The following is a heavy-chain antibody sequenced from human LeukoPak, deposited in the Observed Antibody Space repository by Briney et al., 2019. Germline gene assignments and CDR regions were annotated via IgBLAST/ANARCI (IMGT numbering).Heavy chain of an antibody. Sequence: GESLKISCQGSGYSFTTYWIAWVRQMPGKGLEWMGIIYPADSDTRYSPSFQGQVTISADKSITTAYLQWSSLKASDTAMYYCARGYYGSGSPNNPHSPTNFDYWGQGTLVTVSS. D-gene: IGHD3-10*01. V-gene: IGHV5-51*01. CDR3: ARGYYGSGSPNNPHSPTNFDY. CDR2: IYPADSDT. J-gene: IGHJ4*02. CDR1: GYSFTTYW.